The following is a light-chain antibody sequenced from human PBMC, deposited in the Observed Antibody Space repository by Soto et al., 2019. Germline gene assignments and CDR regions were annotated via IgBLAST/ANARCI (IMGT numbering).Light chain of an antibody. V-gene: IGLV2-23*01. Sequence: QSALTQPASVSGSPGQSITISCTVTSSDVGSYNLVSWYQQHPGKAPKLMIYEGSKRPSGVSNRFSGSKSGNTASLTISGLQAEDEADYYCCSYAGSSTWVFGTGTKLTVL. CDR2: EGS. J-gene: IGLJ1*01. CDR3: CSYAGSSTWV. CDR1: SSDVGSYNL.